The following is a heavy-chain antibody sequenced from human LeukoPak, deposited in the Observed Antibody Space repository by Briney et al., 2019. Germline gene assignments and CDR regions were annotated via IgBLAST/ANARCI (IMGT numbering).Heavy chain of an antibody. D-gene: IGHD3-3*01. V-gene: IGHV4-31*03. Sequence: SETLSLTCTVSGGSISSGGYYWSWIRQHPGKGLEWIGYIFYSGSTYYNPSLKSRVTISVDTSKNQFSLKLSSVTAADAAVYYCARTRYSSSYHAFDNWGQGTLVTVSS. CDR2: IFYSGST. CDR1: GGSISSGGYY. J-gene: IGHJ4*02. CDR3: ARTRYSSSYHAFDN.